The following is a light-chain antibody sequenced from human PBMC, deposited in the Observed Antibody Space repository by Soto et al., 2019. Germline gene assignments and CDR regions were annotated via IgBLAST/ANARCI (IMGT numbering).Light chain of an antibody. CDR2: GAS. CDR1: QDIGKY. J-gene: IGKJ2*01. Sequence: DIQMTQFPSSLSASVGDSLTISCRASQDIGKYLNWYQQQPGKAPNLLIYGASNLHIGVPARFADGRAGANFTLAISGLQPEDFANYYCQQTYRSPYSFGQGTRVEMK. V-gene: IGKV1-39*01. CDR3: QQTYRSPYS.